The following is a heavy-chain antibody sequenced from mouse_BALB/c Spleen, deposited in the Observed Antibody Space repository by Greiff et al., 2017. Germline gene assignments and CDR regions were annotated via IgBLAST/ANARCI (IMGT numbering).Heavy chain of an antibody. V-gene: IGHV1S56*01. CDR1: GYTFTSYD. J-gene: IGHJ4*01. D-gene: IGHD2-1*01. CDR2: IYPGDGST. Sequence: VQLQQSGPEVVKPGALVKISCKASGYTFTSYDINWVKQRPGQGLEWIGWIYPGDGSTKYNEKFKGKATLTADKSSSTAYMQLSSLTSENSAVYFCARYGNYEGNAMDYWGQGTSVTVSS. CDR3: ARYGNYEGNAMDY.